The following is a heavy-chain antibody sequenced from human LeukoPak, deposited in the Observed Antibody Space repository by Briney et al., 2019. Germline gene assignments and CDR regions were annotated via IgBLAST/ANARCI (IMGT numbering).Heavy chain of an antibody. Sequence: SETLSLTCAVYGGAFSGYYWSWIRQPPGKGLECIGEINHSGSTNYNPSLKSRVTISVDTSKNQFSLKLSSVTAADTAVYYCARGRGRDGYNWFDPWGQGTLVTVSS. CDR2: INHSGST. D-gene: IGHD5-24*01. CDR3: ARGRGRDGYNWFDP. CDR1: GGAFSGYY. V-gene: IGHV4-34*01. J-gene: IGHJ5*02.